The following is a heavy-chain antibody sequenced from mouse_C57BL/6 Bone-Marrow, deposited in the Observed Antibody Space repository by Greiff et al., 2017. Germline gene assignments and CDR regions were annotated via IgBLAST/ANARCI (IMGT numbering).Heavy chain of an antibody. J-gene: IGHJ1*03. V-gene: IGHV1-81*01. CDR1: GYTFTSYG. CDR2: IYPRSGNT. CDR3: ARGDYYGYDGDASYWHFDV. Sequence: QVQLQQSGAELARPGASVKLSCKASGYTFTSYGISWVKQRTGQGLEWIGEIYPRSGNTYYNEKFKGKDTLTADKSSSTAYMELRSLTSEDSAVYFWARGDYYGYDGDASYWHFDVWGTGTTVTVSS. D-gene: IGHD2-2*01.